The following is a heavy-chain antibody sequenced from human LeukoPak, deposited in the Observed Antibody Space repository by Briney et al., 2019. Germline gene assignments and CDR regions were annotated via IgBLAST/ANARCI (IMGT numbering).Heavy chain of an antibody. J-gene: IGHJ5*02. V-gene: IGHV3-33*01. D-gene: IGHD4-17*01. CDR1: GFTFSSYG. Sequence: GGSLRLSCAASGFTFSSYGMHWVRQAPGKGLEWVAVIWYDGSNKYYADSVKGRFTISRDNSKNTLYLQMNSLRAEDTAVYYCAMGGDYPLNWFDPWGQGTPVTVSS. CDR3: AMGGDYPLNWFDP. CDR2: IWYDGSNK.